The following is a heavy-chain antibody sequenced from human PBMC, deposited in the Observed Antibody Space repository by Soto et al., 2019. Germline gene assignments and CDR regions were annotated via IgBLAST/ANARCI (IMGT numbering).Heavy chain of an antibody. CDR1: GYNFNSHS. D-gene: IGHD1-26*01. Sequence: QVQLVQSGSESMQPGASVKVSCKGSGYNFNSHSINWLRQAPGQGLEWMGWINPNTGNTTYESGFTGRFVFSVDTSVSTVYLQIFSLKADDSAVYYCARDRASGSFDYWGQGTLVTVSS. V-gene: IGHV7-4-1*01. J-gene: IGHJ4*02. CDR3: ARDRASGSFDY. CDR2: INPNTGNT.